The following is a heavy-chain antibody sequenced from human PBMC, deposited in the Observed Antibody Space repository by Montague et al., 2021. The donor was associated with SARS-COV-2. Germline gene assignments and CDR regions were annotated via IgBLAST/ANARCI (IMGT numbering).Heavy chain of an antibody. CDR1: GGSLSGYF. V-gene: IGHV4-34*01. J-gene: IGHJ5*01. D-gene: IGHD7-27*01. CDR3: ARARIRSRSLGWFDS. Sequence: SETLSLICGVNGGSLSGYFWTWVRQSPAKGLEWIGQINHGGTTNYDPSLESRAAISIDTFKQQFSLILTSVTAADTAVYYCARARIRSRSLGWFDSWGQGIVVTV. CDR2: INHGGTT.